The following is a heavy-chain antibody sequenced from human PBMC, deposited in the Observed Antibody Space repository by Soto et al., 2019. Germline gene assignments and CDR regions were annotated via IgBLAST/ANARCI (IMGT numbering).Heavy chain of an antibody. V-gene: IGHV4-4*02. CDR1: SGSISSSNW. Sequence: SETLSLTCAVSSGSISSSNWWSWVRQPPGKGLEWIGEIYHSGSTNYNPSLKSRVTISVDKSKNQFSLKLSSVTAADTAVYYCARISGCSGGSCYPYYFDYWGQGTLVTVSS. CDR2: IYHSGST. D-gene: IGHD2-15*01. J-gene: IGHJ4*02. CDR3: ARISGCSGGSCYPYYFDY.